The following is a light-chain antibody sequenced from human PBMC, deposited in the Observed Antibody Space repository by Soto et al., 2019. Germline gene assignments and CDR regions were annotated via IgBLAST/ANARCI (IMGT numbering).Light chain of an antibody. CDR3: QQCNNWPRT. Sequence: EIVMTQSPATLSVSPGERATLSCRASQSVSSNLAWYQQKPGQAPRLLIYGASTRATGIPARFSGSRSGTEFTLTISSLLSEDFAVYYCQQCNNWPRTFGQGTKVEIK. V-gene: IGKV3-15*01. CDR2: GAS. J-gene: IGKJ1*01. CDR1: QSVSSN.